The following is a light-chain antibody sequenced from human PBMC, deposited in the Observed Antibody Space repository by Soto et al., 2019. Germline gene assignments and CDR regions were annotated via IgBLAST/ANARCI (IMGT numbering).Light chain of an antibody. CDR3: GTWDTSLSAGV. CDR1: SSNIGNNY. J-gene: IGLJ2*01. V-gene: IGLV1-51*01. Sequence: QSVLTQPPSVSAAPGKKVTISCSGSSSNIGNNYVSWFRQLPGTAPKLLIFDNDKRPSGVPDRFSGSKSGTSATLGITGLQTGDEAGYYCGTWDTSLSAGVFGGGTKRTGL. CDR2: DND.